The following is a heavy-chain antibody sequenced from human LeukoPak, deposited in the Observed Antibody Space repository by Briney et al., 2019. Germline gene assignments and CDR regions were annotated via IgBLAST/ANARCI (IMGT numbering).Heavy chain of an antibody. CDR1: GGSISSHY. J-gene: IGHJ4*02. CDR3: VRVGYSSAWSFVDY. CDR2: IDYSGST. D-gene: IGHD6-19*01. Sequence: PSETLSLTCTVSGGSISSHYWYWIRQPPGKGLEWIGHIDYSGSTNYNPSLKSRVTISVDTSKNQFSLNLNSVTAADTAVYYCVRVGYSSAWSFVDYWGQGTLVTVSS. V-gene: IGHV4-59*11.